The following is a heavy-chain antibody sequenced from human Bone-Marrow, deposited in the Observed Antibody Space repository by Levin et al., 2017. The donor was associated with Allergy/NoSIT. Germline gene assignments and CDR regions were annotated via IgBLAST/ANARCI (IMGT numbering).Heavy chain of an antibody. J-gene: IGHJ6*03. Sequence: SGGSLRLSCAASGFTVSSNYMSWVRQAPGKGLEWVSVIYSGGSTYYADSVKGRFTISRDNSKNTLYLQMNSLRAEDTAVYYCARETLGDCSSTSCNYYYYYMDVWGKGTTVTVSS. V-gene: IGHV3-66*02. CDR2: IYSGGST. CDR1: GFTVSSNY. D-gene: IGHD2-2*01. CDR3: ARETLGDCSSTSCNYYYYYMDV.